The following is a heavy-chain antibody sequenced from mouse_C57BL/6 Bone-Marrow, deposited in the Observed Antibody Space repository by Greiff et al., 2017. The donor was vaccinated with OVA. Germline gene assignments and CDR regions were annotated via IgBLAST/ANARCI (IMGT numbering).Heavy chain of an antibody. CDR2: ISNLAYSI. V-gene: IGHV5-15*01. D-gene: IGHD3-1*01. CDR1: GFTFSDYG. Sequence: EVMLVESGGGLVQPGGSLKLSCAASGFTFSDYGMAWVRQAPRKGPEWVAFISNLAYSIYYADTVTGRFTISRENAKNTLYLEMSSLRSEDTAMYYCARHQLQLCYYAMDYWGQGTSVTVSS. CDR3: ARHQLQLCYYAMDY. J-gene: IGHJ4*01.